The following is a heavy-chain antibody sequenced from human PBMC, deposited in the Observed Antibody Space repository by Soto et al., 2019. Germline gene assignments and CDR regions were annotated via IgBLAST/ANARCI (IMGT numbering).Heavy chain of an antibody. CDR2: MNPNSGNT. J-gene: IGHJ6*03. Sequence: ASVKVSCKASGYTFTSYDINWVRQATGQGLEWMGWMNPNSGNTGYAQKFQGRVTMTRNTSISTAYMELSSLRSEDTAVYYCARRPPKAQYYYYMDVWGKGTTVTVSS. D-gene: IGHD6-6*01. V-gene: IGHV1-8*01. CDR1: GYTFTSYD. CDR3: ARRPPKAQYYYYMDV.